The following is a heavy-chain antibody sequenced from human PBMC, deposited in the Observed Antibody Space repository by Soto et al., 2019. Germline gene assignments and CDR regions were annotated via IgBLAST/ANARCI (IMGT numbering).Heavy chain of an antibody. CDR1: GYTFTGYY. D-gene: IGHD2-2*01. CDR3: AREVVPAAWGYYYYSGMDV. Sequence: ASVKVSCKASGYTFTGYYMHWVRQAPGQGLEWMGWINPNSGGTNYAQKFQGRVTMARDTSISTAYMELSRLRSDDTAVYYCAREVVPAAWGYYYYSGMDVWGQGTTVTVSS. V-gene: IGHV1-2*02. J-gene: IGHJ6*02. CDR2: INPNSGGT.